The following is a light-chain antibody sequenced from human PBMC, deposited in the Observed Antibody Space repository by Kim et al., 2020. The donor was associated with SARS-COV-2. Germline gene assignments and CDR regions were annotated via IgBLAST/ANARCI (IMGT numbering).Light chain of an antibody. V-gene: IGKV1-17*01. CDR1: QDISND. Sequence: DIQMTQSPSSLSASVGDRVTITCRASQDISNDLGWYQQNPGRAPKRLIYGASSLQSGVPSRFSGSGSGTEFTLTISSLQPEDIATYFCLQHNTYPLTFGRGTRVEIK. CDR2: GAS. J-gene: IGKJ5*01. CDR3: LQHNTYPLT.